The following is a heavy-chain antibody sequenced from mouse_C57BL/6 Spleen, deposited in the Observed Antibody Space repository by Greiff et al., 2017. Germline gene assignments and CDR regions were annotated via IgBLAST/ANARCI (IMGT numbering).Heavy chain of an antibody. D-gene: IGHD2-2*01. Sequence: VQLQQSGAELVKPGASVKLSCKASGYTFTEYTIHWVKQRSGQGLEWIGWFYPGSGSIKYNEKFKDKATLTADKSSSTVYMELSRLTSEDSAVXFCARHEERGYGYDDGGFDYWGQGTTLTVSS. V-gene: IGHV1-62-2*01. CDR2: FYPGSGSI. CDR1: GYTFTEYT. CDR3: ARHEERGYGYDDGGFDY. J-gene: IGHJ2*01.